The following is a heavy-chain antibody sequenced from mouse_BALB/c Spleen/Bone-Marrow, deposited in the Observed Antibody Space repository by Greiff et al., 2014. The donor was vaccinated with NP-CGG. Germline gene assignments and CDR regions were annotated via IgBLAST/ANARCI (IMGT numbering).Heavy chain of an antibody. Sequence: QVQLQQSGAELVKPGASVKLSCTASGCTFTSYWIHWVKQRPGQGLEWVGEINPGNGRTNYNEKFKSKATLTVDRSSSTAYMQLSSLTSEDSAVYYCARRDYDYDLVCWYFDVWGAGTTVTVSS. J-gene: IGHJ1*01. CDR3: ARRDYDYDLVCWYFDV. CDR1: GCTFTSYW. V-gene: IGHV1S81*02. D-gene: IGHD2-4*01. CDR2: INPGNGRT.